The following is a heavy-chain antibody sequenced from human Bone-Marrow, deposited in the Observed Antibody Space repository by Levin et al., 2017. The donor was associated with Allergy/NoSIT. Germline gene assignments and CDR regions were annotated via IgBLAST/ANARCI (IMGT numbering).Heavy chain of an antibody. CDR2: IWYDGGNK. J-gene: IGHJ4*02. D-gene: IGHD6-19*01. Sequence: GESLKISCAASGFTFSDFGIHWVRQAPGKGLEWVAVIWYDGGNKYYTDSVKGRFTISRDNSKNTLYLQMDSLRAEDTAVYYCARDRYSAVAGIDWTHPLDYWGQGTLVTVSS. CDR1: GFTFSDFG. CDR3: ARDRYSAVAGIDWTHPLDY. V-gene: IGHV3-33*01.